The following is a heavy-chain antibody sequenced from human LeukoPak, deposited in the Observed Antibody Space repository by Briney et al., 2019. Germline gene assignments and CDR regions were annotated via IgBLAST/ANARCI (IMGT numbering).Heavy chain of an antibody. CDR3: ARDRVRGNSNPFFDY. D-gene: IGHD4-11*01. Sequence: SETLSLTCTVSGGPVSSGTYYWSWIRQPPGKGLEWIGYIYYSGSTNYNPSLKSRVTISVDTSKNQFSLKLSPVTAADTAVYYCARDRVRGNSNPFFDYWGQGTLVTVSS. CDR1: GGPVSSGTYY. CDR2: IYYSGST. V-gene: IGHV4-61*01. J-gene: IGHJ4*02.